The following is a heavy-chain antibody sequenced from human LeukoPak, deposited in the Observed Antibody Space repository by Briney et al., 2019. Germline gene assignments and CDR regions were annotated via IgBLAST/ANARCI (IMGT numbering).Heavy chain of an antibody. Sequence: ASVKVSCKASGYTFTSYYMHWVRQAPGQGLEWMGIINPSGGSTSYAQKFQGRVTMTRDTSTSTVYMELSSLRSKDTAVYYCATEMATITPRIACFDYWGQGTLVTVSS. CDR3: ATEMATITPRIACFDY. J-gene: IGHJ4*02. CDR1: GYTFTSYY. D-gene: IGHD5-24*01. CDR2: INPSGGST. V-gene: IGHV1-46*01.